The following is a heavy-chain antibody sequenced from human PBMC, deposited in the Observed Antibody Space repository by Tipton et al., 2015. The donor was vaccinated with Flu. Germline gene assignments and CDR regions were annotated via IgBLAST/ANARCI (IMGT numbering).Heavy chain of an antibody. Sequence: TLSLTCNVSGGSISSGYFWGWIRQPPGKGLEWIGSMSHSGRTYYNPSLKSRVTISADTWKTQFSLKLSSVTAADTAVYYCARHTGDSVRGVIDYWGQGTLVTVSS. CDR2: MSHSGRT. CDR3: ARHTGDSVRGVIDY. CDR1: GGSISSGYF. J-gene: IGHJ4*02. V-gene: IGHV4-38-2*02. D-gene: IGHD3-10*02.